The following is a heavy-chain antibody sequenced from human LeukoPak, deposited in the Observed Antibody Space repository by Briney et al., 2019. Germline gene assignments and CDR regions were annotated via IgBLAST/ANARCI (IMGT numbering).Heavy chain of an antibody. V-gene: IGHV1-2*02. J-gene: IGHJ4*02. CDR2: INPNSGGT. CDR3: ARVISGSYIPGFDY. Sequence: ASVKVSCKASGYTFTGYYMHWVRQATGQGLEWMGWINPNSGGTNYAQKFQGRVTMTRDTSISTAYMELSRLRSDDTAVYYCARVISGSYIPGFDYWGQGTLVTVSS. D-gene: IGHD1-26*01. CDR1: GYTFTGYY.